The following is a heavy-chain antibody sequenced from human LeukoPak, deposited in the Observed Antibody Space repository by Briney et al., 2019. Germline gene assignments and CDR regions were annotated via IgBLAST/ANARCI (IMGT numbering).Heavy chain of an antibody. D-gene: IGHD3-3*01. CDR1: GGSISSTNW. CDR3: AREGGFYRPLDY. J-gene: IGHJ4*02. CDR2: VRLDGKT. V-gene: IGHV4-4*02. Sequence: PSGTLSLICGVSGGSISSTNWWTWVRQPPGKGLEWIREVRLDGKTNYNPSLESRVTMSVDLSENHMSLDLTSVTAADTAVYYCAREGGFYRPLDYMGQGTLVTVSS.